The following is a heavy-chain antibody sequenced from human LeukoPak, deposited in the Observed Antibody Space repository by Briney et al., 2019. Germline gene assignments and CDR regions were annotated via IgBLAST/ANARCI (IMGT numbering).Heavy chain of an antibody. CDR1: GYTFTSYG. J-gene: IGHJ4*02. Sequence: HGASVNVSCKVSGYTFTSYGISWVRQPPGRGLEWMGWISAYNGNTNYAQKLQGRVTMTTDTSTSTAYMELRSLRSDDTAVYYCARGYCISTSCFYFDYWGQGTLVTVSS. CDR3: ARGYCISTSCFYFDY. D-gene: IGHD2-2*01. V-gene: IGHV1-18*04. CDR2: ISAYNGNT.